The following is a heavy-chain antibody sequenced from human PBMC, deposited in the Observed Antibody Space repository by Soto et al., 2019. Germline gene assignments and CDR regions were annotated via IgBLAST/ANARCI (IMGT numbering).Heavy chain of an antibody. J-gene: IGHJ4*02. CDR2: IYYSGST. CDR1: GGSISSSSYY. Sequence: PSETLSLTCTVSGGSISSSSYYWGWIRQPPGKGQEWIGSIYYSGSTYYNPSLKSRVTISVDTSKNQFSLKLSSVTAADTAVYYCARQGYRSSWYTKLHYFDYWGQGTLVTVSS. V-gene: IGHV4-39*01. D-gene: IGHD6-13*01. CDR3: ARQGYRSSWYTKLHYFDY.